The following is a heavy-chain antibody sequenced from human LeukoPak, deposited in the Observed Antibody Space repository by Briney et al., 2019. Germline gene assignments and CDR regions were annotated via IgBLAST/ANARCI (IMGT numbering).Heavy chain of an antibody. CDR2: IYYSGST. CDR3: ARHYYDSSGYYRPY. V-gene: IGHV4-39*01. J-gene: IGHJ4*02. Sequence: SETLSLTCTVSGGSISSSSYYWGWIRRPPGKGLEWIGSIYYSGSTYYNPSLKSRVTISVDTSKNQFSLELSSVTAADTAVYYCARHYYDSSGYYRPYWGQGTLVTVSS. D-gene: IGHD3-22*01. CDR1: GGSISSSSYY.